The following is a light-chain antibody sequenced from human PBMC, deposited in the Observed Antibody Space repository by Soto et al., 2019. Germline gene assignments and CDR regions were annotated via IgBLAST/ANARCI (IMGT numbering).Light chain of an antibody. J-gene: IGLJ1*01. CDR3: SSYTSSSIDYV. CDR1: SSDVGGYNY. V-gene: IGLV2-14*01. Sequence: QSALTQPASVSESPGQSITISCTGTSSDVGGYNYVSWYQQHPGKAPKLMIYEVSNRPSGVSNRFSGSKSGNTASLTISGLQAEDEADYYCSSYTSSSIDYVFGTVTKLTVL. CDR2: EVS.